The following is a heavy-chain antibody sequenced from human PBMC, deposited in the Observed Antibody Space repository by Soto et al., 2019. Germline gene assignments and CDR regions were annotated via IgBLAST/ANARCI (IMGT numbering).Heavy chain of an antibody. V-gene: IGHV4-4*02. CDR1: GGSISSSNW. CDR3: ASFHGGWGGHYYYYYGMDV. Sequence: PLETLSLTCAVSGGSISSSNWWSWVRQPPGKGLEWIGEIYHSGSTNYNPSLKSRVTISVDKSKNQFSLKLSSVTAADTAVYYCASFHGGWGGHYYYYYGMDVSGQGTTVTLSS. D-gene: IGHD3-16*01. J-gene: IGHJ6*02. CDR2: IYHSGST.